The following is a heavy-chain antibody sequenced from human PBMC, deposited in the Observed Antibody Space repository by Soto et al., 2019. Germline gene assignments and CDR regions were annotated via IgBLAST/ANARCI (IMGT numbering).Heavy chain of an antibody. CDR3: VRRNVSATIIVWFDP. D-gene: IGHD4-4*01. J-gene: IGHJ5*02. Sequence: ASVNCSFNASGYTFTSDGIHWVRQAPGQRLDCMGWINSANGDTKYSPKCQGRVTITRDTSASTSYMELRSLRSEDTAVYDCVRRNVSATIIVWFDPWGQGTLVTVSS. V-gene: IGHV1-3*01. CDR2: INSANGDT. CDR1: GYTFTSDG.